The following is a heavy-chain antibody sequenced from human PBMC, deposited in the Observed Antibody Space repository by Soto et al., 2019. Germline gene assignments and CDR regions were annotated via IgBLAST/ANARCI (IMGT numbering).Heavy chain of an antibody. CDR2: IFHSGST. CDR1: GGSISSGGYS. CDR3: ASDALTGYYFDS. D-gene: IGHD3-9*01. V-gene: IGHV4-30-2*01. Sequence: QLQLQESGSGLVKPSQTLSLSCAVSGGSISSGGYSWNWIRQAPGRGLEWIGYIFHSGSTYYNRSITRRVTIYVYKAKRQFTLEPTSVTDADTAVYFCASDALTGYYFDSWGQGALVTVSS. J-gene: IGHJ4*02.